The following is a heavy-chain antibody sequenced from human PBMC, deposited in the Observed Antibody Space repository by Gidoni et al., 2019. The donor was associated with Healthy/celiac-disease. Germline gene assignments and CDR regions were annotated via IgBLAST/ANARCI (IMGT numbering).Heavy chain of an antibody. J-gene: IGHJ4*02. V-gene: IGHV5-51*01. CDR2: IYPVDSDT. Sequence: EVQLVQSGAEVKKPGESLKISCKGSGYRFPSYWIGCVRQMPGKGLEWMGIIYPVDSDTRYSPSFQVQVTISADKSISTAYLQWSSLKASDTAMYYCARHARLGVGKVVEWLLDYWGQGTLVTVSS. CDR3: ARHARLGVGKVVEWLLDY. D-gene: IGHD3-3*01. CDR1: GYRFPSYW.